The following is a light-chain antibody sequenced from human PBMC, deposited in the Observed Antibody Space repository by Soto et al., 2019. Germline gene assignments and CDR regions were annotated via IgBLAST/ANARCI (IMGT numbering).Light chain of an antibody. V-gene: IGLV2-14*01. CDR2: EVS. Sequence: QLVLTQPASVSGSPGQSITISCTGTSSDVGGYNYVSWYQQLPGKAPKLVIYEVSHRPSGVSYRFSGSKSGNTASLTISGLQAEDEADYYCGSYTSSNTPYVFGTGTKLTVL. J-gene: IGLJ1*01. CDR1: SSDVGGYNY. CDR3: GSYTSSNTPYV.